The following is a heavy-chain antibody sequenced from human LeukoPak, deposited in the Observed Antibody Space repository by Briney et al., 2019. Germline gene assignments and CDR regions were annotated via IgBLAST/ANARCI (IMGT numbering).Heavy chain of an antibody. CDR3: ARVGYSYGALSFDY. CDR1: GGSIRSSYYY. D-gene: IGHD5-18*01. CDR2: IYDSGST. V-gene: IGHV4-39*07. Sequence: PSETLSLTCTVSGGSIRSSYYYWGWIRQPPGKGLEWIGSIYDSGSTYYNPSLKSRVTISVDTSKNQFSLKLSSVTAADTAVYYCARVGYSYGALSFDYWGQGTLVTVSS. J-gene: IGHJ4*02.